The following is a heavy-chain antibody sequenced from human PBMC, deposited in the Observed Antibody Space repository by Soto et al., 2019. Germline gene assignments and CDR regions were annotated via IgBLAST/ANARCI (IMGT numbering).Heavy chain of an antibody. V-gene: IGHV3-48*02. Sequence: GGSLRLSCAASGFALSSHSIYWVRQPPGKGLEWVSYIYPVGGNVHYADSVKGRFTFSRDLAKSSLSLQMTRLRDDDTAVYCCARGRADTTYFESWGQGTLVTASS. D-gene: IGHD5-18*01. CDR2: IYPVGGNV. CDR3: ARGRADTTYFES. J-gene: IGHJ4*02. CDR1: GFALSSHS.